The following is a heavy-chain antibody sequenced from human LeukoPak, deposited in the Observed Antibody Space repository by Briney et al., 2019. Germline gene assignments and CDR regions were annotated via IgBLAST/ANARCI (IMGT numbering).Heavy chain of an antibody. CDR1: GYTFTGYY. Sequence: GASVKVSCKASGYTFTGYYMHWVRQAPGQGLEWMGWINPNSGGTNYAQKFQGRVTMTRDTSISTAYVELSRLRSDDTAVYYCARDPVTMVRGVIVDYGMDVWGQGTTVTVSS. V-gene: IGHV1-2*02. J-gene: IGHJ6*02. CDR3: ARDPVTMVRGVIVDYGMDV. D-gene: IGHD3-10*01. CDR2: INPNSGGT.